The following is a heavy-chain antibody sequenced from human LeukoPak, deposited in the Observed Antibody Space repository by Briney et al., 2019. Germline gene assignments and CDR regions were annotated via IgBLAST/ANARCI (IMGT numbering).Heavy chain of an antibody. Sequence: SETLSLTCTVSGGSISSYYWSWIRQPAGKGLEWIGRIYTSGSTNYNPSLKSRVTMSVDTSKNQFSLKLSSVTAADTAVYYCARDGYSYGYVGPYYYYYYMDVWGKGTTVTVPS. CDR1: GGSISSYY. V-gene: IGHV4-4*07. J-gene: IGHJ6*03. CDR3: ARDGYSYGYVGPYYYYYYMDV. D-gene: IGHD5-18*01. CDR2: IYTSGST.